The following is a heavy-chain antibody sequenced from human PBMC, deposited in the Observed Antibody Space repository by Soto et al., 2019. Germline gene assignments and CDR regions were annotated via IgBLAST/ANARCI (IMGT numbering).Heavy chain of an antibody. V-gene: IGHV3-33*01. CDR1: GFSFSSYV. CDR2: IWYDGSNK. Sequence: QVQLVESGGGVVQPGRSLRLSCAVSGFSFSSYVMHWVRQAPGKGLEGVAVIWYDGSNKYYADSVKGRFTISRDNSKNTLYLQMNSLRVEDTAGYYCARDPTSGAMVRGNMDVWGQGTTVTVSS. CDR3: ARDPTSGAMVRGNMDV. J-gene: IGHJ6*02. D-gene: IGHD3-10*01.